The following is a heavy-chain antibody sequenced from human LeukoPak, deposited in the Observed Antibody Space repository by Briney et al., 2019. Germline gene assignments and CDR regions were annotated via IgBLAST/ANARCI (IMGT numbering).Heavy chain of an antibody. J-gene: IGHJ6*02. CDR3: ARDSRRTSYGSGSYYNYYYYYGMDV. CDR1: GFTFSSYW. CDR2: IKQDGSEK. V-gene: IGHV3-7*01. D-gene: IGHD3-10*01. Sequence: GGSLRLSCAASGFTFSSYWMSWVRQAPGKGLEWVANIKQDGSEKYYVDSVKGRFTISRDNAKNSLYLQMNSLRAEDTAVYYCARDSRRTSYGSGSYYNYYYYYGMDVWGQGTTVTVSS.